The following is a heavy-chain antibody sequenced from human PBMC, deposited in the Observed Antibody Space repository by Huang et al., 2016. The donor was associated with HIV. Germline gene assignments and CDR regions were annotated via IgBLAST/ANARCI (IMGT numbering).Heavy chain of an antibody. CDR1: GFSIGSYW. CDR3: ARDPRIQSWLNFFDY. Sequence: EVQLVESGGGLVQPGGSRRLSCAASGFSIGSYWMHGVRQGPGKGLVWVSRINSDGSSTSYADSVKGRFTISRDNAKNTLYLQMNSLRAEDTAVYYCARDPRIQSWLNFFDYWGQGTLVSVSS. D-gene: IGHD3-22*01. V-gene: IGHV3-74*01. CDR2: INSDGSST. J-gene: IGHJ4*02.